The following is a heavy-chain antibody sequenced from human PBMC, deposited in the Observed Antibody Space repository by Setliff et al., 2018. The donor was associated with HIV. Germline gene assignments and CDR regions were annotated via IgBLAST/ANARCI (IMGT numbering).Heavy chain of an antibody. CDR3: ASSIKPPHYFGY. J-gene: IGHJ4*02. CDR1: GFSLSTSGVG. V-gene: IGHV2-5*01. CDR2: IYWSDDK. D-gene: IGHD3-10*01. Sequence: SGPTLVNPTQTLTLTCTFSGFSLSTSGVGVGWIRQPPGKALEWLALIYWSDDKRYSPSLKSRLTITKDTSKNQVVLTMTNMDPVDTATYYCASSIKPPHYFGYWGQGTLVTVSS.